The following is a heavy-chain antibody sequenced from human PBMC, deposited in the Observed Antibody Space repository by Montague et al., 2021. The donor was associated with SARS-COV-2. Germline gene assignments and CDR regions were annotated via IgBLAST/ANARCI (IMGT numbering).Heavy chain of an antibody. J-gene: IGHJ5*02. V-gene: IGHV3-33*01. CDR3: ASAARSYCSGGFSPNWFDP. CDR1: GFIFSNYG. CDR2: IWYDGSNK. D-gene: IGHD2-15*01. Sequence: SLRLSCAASGFIFSNYGMNWVRQAPGKGLEWVAVIWYDGSNKYYADSVKGRFTISRDNSKKMLYLQMNSLRAEDTAVYFCASAARSYCSGGFSPNWFDPWGQGTQVTVPS.